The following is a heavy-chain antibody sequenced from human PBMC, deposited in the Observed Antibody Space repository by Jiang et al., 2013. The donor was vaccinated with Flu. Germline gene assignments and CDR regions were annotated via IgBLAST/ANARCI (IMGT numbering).Heavy chain of an antibody. CDR1: GYTFTGYY. CDR3: ARDGSRYNWNSQYFQH. Sequence: SGAEVKKPGASVKVSCKASGYTFTGYYMHWVRQAPGQGLEWMGWINPNSGGTNYAQKFQGRVTMTRDTSISTAYMELSRLRSDDTAVYYCARDGSRYNWNSQYFQHWGQGTLVTVSS. D-gene: IGHD1-7*01. V-gene: IGHV1-2*02. CDR2: INPNSGGT. J-gene: IGHJ1*01.